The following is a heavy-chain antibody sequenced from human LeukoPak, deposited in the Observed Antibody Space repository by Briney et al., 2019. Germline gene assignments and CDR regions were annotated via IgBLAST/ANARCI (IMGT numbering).Heavy chain of an antibody. CDR2: IYSGGST. J-gene: IGHJ4*02. CDR1: GFTVSSNY. CDR3: ARDDIAVAGFDY. Sequence: GGSLRLSCAASGFTVSSNYMSWVRQAPGKGLEWVSVIYSGGSTYYADSVKGRFTISRDNSKNTLYLQMNSLRPEDTAVYYCARDDIAVAGFDYWGQGTLVTVSS. V-gene: IGHV3-53*01. D-gene: IGHD6-19*01.